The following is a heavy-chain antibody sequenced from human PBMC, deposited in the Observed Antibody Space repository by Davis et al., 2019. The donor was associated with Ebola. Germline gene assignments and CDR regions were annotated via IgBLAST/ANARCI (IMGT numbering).Heavy chain of an antibody. CDR2: IWYDGSNK. V-gene: IGHV3-33*01. J-gene: IGHJ6*02. CDR1: GFTFSSYG. D-gene: IGHD1-26*01. Sequence: GGSLRLSCAASGFTFSSYGMHWVCQAQAKGLEWVAVIWYDGSNKYYADSVKARFTITSDNSKNTLYLQMNSLIAEDTAVYYCAGVNFDVGVHGGYYGMDVWGQGTTVTVSS. CDR3: AGVNFDVGVHGGYYGMDV.